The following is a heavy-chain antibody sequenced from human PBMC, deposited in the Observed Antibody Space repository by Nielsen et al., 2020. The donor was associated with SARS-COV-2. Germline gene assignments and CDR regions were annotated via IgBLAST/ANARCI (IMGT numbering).Heavy chain of an antibody. CDR3: ARIPDCSSTSCYNDGMDV. D-gene: IGHD2-2*02. CDR2: INTNSGGT. CDR1: GYTFTGYY. V-gene: IGHV1-2*06. J-gene: IGHJ6*02. Sequence: ASVKVSCKASGYTFTGYYMHWVRQAPGQGLEWMGRINTNSGGTNYAQKFQGRVTMTRDTSISTAYMELSRLRSDDTAVYYCARIPDCSSTSCYNDGMDVWGQGTTVTVSS.